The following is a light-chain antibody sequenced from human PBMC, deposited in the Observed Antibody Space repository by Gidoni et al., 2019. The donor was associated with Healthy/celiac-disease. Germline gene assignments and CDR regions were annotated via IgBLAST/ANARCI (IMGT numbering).Light chain of an antibody. J-gene: IGLJ2*01. Sequence: SYELTQPPSVSVSPGQTASIPCSGDKLGDKYACSAQQKPGQSPVLVIYQDSKRPSGITERFSGSNSGNTATLTISGTQAMDVADYYCQAWDSSTEVVFGGWTKLTVL. CDR1: KLGDKY. V-gene: IGLV3-1*01. CDR2: QDS. CDR3: QAWDSSTEVV.